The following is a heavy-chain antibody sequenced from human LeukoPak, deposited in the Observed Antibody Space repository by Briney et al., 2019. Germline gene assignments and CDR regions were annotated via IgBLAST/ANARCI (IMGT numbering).Heavy chain of an antibody. Sequence: VASVKVSCKASGYTFTSYDINWVRQATGQGLEWMGWMNPNSGNTGYAQKFQGRVTITRNTSISTAYMELSSLRSEDTAVYYCARGLRYCSSTSCSYYFDYWGQGTPVTVSS. J-gene: IGHJ4*02. CDR3: ARGLRYCSSTSCSYYFDY. CDR1: GYTFTSYD. D-gene: IGHD2-2*01. CDR2: MNPNSGNT. V-gene: IGHV1-8*03.